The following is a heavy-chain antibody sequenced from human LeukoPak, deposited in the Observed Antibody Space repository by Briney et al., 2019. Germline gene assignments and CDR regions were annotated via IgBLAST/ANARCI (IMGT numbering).Heavy chain of an antibody. D-gene: IGHD5-18*01. CDR3: ARELEENTAIDY. CDR2: IYYSGST. Sequence: PSQTLSLTCTVSGGSISSGDYYWSWIRQPPGKGLEWIGYIYYSGSTYYNPSLKSRVTISVDTSKNQFSLKLSSVTAADTAVYYCARELEENTAIDYRGQGTLVTVSS. CDR1: GGSISSGDYY. J-gene: IGHJ4*02. V-gene: IGHV4-30-4*01.